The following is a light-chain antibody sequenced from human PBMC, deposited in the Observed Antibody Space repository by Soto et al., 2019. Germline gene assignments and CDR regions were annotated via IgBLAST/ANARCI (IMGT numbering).Light chain of an antibody. CDR1: SSNIGTIT. Sequence: QSVLAQPPSASGTPGQRVTISCSGSSSNIGTITVNWYQHLPGTAPKLLIYGDNQRPSGVPDRFSGSESGTSASLAINGLQSEDEADYYCALWDDSLHNWVFGGGTQLTVL. CDR2: GDN. J-gene: IGLJ3*02. CDR3: ALWDDSLHNWV. V-gene: IGLV1-44*01.